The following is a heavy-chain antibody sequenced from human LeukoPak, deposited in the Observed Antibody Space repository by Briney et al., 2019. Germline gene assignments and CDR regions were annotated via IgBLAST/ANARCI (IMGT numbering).Heavy chain of an antibody. CDR3: ARVGTYYYDSSGYYYLGY. CDR2: ISSSSSYI. J-gene: IGHJ4*02. D-gene: IGHD3-22*01. Sequence: GGSLRLSCVASRFTFSNYAMHWVRQAPGKGLEWVSSISSSSSYIYYADSVKGRFTISRDNAKNSLYLQMNSLRAEDTAVYYCARVGTYYYDSSGYYYLGYWGQGTLSPSPQ. V-gene: IGHV3-21*01. CDR1: RFTFSNYA.